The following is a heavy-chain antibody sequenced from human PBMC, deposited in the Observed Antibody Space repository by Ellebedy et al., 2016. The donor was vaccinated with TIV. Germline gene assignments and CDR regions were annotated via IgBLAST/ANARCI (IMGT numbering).Heavy chain of an antibody. V-gene: IGHV4-39*01. Sequence: SETLSLTXTVSGGSISSNGYYWGWIRQPPGKGLEWIGSIYYGGNTYYSPSPKSRVSISVHTSRSQFSLKLSSVTAADTAVYYCARGQYNSGTKSMDVWGRGTTVTVSS. J-gene: IGHJ6*02. CDR3: ARGQYNSGTKSMDV. CDR1: GGSISSNGYY. CDR2: IYYGGNT. D-gene: IGHD6-19*01.